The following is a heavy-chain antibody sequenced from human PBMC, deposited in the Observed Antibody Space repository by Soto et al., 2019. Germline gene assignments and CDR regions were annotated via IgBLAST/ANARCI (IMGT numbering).Heavy chain of an antibody. CDR3: AREIMPLTNDWYFDL. CDR2: IFDSGST. Sequence: QVQLQESGPGLVKPSETLSLTCTVSGGSISGGVHSWSWIRQPPGKGLEWIGHIFDSGSTYYNPSLKSRLTISVDTSKNQFSLRLSSVTAADTAVYYCAREIMPLTNDWYFDLWGRAPWSLSPQ. CDR1: GGSISGGVHS. V-gene: IGHV4-30-4*01. D-gene: IGHD2-8*01. J-gene: IGHJ2*01.